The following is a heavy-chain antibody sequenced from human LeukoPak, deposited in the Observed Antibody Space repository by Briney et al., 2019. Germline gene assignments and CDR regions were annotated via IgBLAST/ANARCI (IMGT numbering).Heavy chain of an antibody. V-gene: IGHV3-7*01. CDR2: IKQDGSEK. CDR1: GFTFSSYW. D-gene: IGHD6-19*01. CDR3: ARLKWLVGYYYYYMDV. Sequence: GGSLRLSCAASGFTFSSYWMSWVRQAPGKGLEWVAHIKQDGSEKYYVDSVKGRFTISRDNAKNSLYLQMNSLRAEDTAVYYCARLKWLVGYYYYYMDVWGKGTTVTVSS. J-gene: IGHJ6*03.